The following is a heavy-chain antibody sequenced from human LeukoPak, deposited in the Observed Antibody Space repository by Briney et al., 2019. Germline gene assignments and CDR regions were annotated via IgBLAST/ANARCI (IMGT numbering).Heavy chain of an antibody. D-gene: IGHD2-2*01. V-gene: IGHV3-30*18. J-gene: IGHJ4*02. CDR2: ISYDGSNK. CDR1: GFTFSSYG. Sequence: GGSLRLSCAASGFTFSSYGMHWVRQAPGKGLEWVAVISYDGSNKYYADSVKGRFTISRDNSKNTLYLQMNSLRAEDTAVYYCAKDSTRGSSTSCYLYYWGQGTLVTVSS. CDR3: AKDSTRGSSTSCYLYY.